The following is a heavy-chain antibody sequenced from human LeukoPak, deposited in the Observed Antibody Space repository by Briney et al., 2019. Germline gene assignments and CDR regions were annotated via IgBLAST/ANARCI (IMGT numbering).Heavy chain of an antibody. V-gene: IGHV3-7*01. CDR2: IKQDGSEK. CDR1: GFTFSSYW. D-gene: IGHD6-13*01. CDR3: ARVPSDVIAAAGIFDY. Sequence: GGSLRLSCAASGFTFSSYWMSWVRQAPGKGLEWVANIKQDGSEKYYVDSVKGRFTISRDNAKNSLYLQMNSLRAEGTAVYYCARVPSDVIAAAGIFDYWGQGTLVTVSS. J-gene: IGHJ4*02.